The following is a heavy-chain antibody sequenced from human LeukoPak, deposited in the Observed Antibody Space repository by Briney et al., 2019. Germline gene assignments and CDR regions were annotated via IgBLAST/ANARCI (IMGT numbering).Heavy chain of an antibody. D-gene: IGHD3-22*01. CDR3: AREKLSFFDSSGYFDY. CDR2: ISSSGSAI. CDR1: GFXFSSYE. Sequence: GGSLRLSCAASGFXFSSYEMNWVRQAPGKGLEWVSFISSSGSAIHYADSVRGRFTISRDNAKNSLYLQMSRLRAEDTAVYYCAREKLSFFDSSGYFDYWGQGTLVTVSS. V-gene: IGHV3-48*03. J-gene: IGHJ4*02.